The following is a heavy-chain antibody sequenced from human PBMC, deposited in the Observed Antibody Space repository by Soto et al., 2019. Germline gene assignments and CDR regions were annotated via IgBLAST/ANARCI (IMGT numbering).Heavy chain of an antibody. J-gene: IGHJ4*02. CDR1: GGSISSSTYF. CDR3: ARHLGEGYFDY. CDR2: IYYSGST. Sequence: PSETLSLTCTVSGGSISSSTYFWGRVRQPPGKGLEWIGSIYYSGSTYYNPSLKSRVTISVDTSKNHSSLKLSSVTAADTAVYYCARHLGEGYFDYWGQGTLVTVSS. V-gene: IGHV4-39*01.